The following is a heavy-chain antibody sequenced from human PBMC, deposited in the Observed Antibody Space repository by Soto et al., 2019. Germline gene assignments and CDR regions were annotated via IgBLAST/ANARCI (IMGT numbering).Heavy chain of an antibody. CDR1: GYTFTGYY. J-gene: IGHJ6*02. V-gene: IGHV1-2*04. CDR2: INPNRGAT. CDR3: ARGGAYSVRYHLYSYVMNV. D-gene: IGHD1-26*01. Sequence: VSCPDSGYTFTGYYMHWVRQSPGQGLGWMGGINPNRGATNYAQKFQGWVTMTRDTSISTAYMELSRLRSDDTAVYYSARGGAYSVRYHLYSYVMNVRGQGTTVT.